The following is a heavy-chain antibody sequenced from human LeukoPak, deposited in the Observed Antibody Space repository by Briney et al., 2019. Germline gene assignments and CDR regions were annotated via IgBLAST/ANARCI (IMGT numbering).Heavy chain of an antibody. CDR1: GFTFSDYY. V-gene: IGHV3-11*04. J-gene: IGHJ6*03. Sequence: GGSLRLSCAASGFTFSDYYMSWIRQAPGKGLEWVSYISSSGSTIYYADSVKGRFTISRDNAKNSLYLQMNSLRAEDTAVYYCARAPYDSSGYYYYYYYMDVWGKGTTVTVSS. CDR2: ISSSGSTI. CDR3: ARAPYDSSGYYYYYYYMDV. D-gene: IGHD3-22*01.